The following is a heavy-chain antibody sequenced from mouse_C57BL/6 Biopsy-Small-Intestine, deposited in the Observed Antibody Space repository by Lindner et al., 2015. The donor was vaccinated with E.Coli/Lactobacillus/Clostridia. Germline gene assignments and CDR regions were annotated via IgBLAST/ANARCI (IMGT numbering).Heavy chain of an antibody. V-gene: IGHV1-39*01. J-gene: IGHJ4*01. CDR2: INPNYGTT. D-gene: IGHD2-1*01. CDR3: ARGGNYPYSAMDY. Sequence: QLQESGPELVKPGASVKISCKASGYSFTDYNMNWVKQSNGKSLEWIGVINPNYGTTSYNQKSKSKATLTVDKPSSTAYIQLSSLTSEDSAVYYCARGGNYPYSAMDYWGPGTSVTVSS. CDR1: GYSFTDYN.